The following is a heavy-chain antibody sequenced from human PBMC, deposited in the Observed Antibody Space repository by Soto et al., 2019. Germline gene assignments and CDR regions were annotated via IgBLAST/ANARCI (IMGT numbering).Heavy chain of an antibody. J-gene: IGHJ4*02. Sequence: GGSLRLSCAASGFTFTVYSMNWVRQAPGKGLEWVSSISSSGDYIYYADSMRGRITISRDNAKNSLYLQMNSLRVDDTAVYYCARDPRYCSTASCAEFDSWGQGTLVTVSS. D-gene: IGHD2-2*01. V-gene: IGHV3-21*01. CDR2: ISSSGDYI. CDR3: ARDPRYCSTASCAEFDS. CDR1: GFTFTVYS.